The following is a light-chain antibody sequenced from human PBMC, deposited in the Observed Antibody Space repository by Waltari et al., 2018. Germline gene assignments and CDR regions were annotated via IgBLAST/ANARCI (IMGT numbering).Light chain of an antibody. V-gene: IGLV3-21*03. Sequence: SYVLTQAPSVSVAPGKAATITCGGNYIESKDVHWYQRKPGQAPVLVVYDARDRPSGIPERFSGSTSGNTATLTISRVEAGDEADYYCQVWDTGTVVFGPGTKLSVL. CDR3: QVWDTGTVV. CDR1: YIESKD. CDR2: DAR. J-gene: IGLJ1*01.